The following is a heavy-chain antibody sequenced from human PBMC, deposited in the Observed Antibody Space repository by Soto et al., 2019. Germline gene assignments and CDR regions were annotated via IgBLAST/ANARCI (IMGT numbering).Heavy chain of an antibody. J-gene: IGHJ4*02. Sequence: GGSLRLSCAASGFTFSSYAMHWVRQAPGKGLEWVAVISYDGSNKYYADSVKGRFTISRDNSKNTLYLQMNSLRAEDTVVYDGAREGGGSGSPYYFDYWGQGTLVTVSS. D-gene: IGHD3-10*01. V-gene: IGHV3-30*04. CDR2: ISYDGSNK. CDR1: GFTFSSYA. CDR3: AREGGGSGSPYYFDY.